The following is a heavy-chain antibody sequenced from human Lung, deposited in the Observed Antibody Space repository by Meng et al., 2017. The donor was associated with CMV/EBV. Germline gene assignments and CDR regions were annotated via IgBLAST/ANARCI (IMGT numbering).Heavy chain of an antibody. J-gene: IGHJ4*02. CDR2: IYWDDDK. Sequence: QITLKESGPTLVKPXQTLTLTCTFSGFSLAASGVGVGWIRQPPGEALQWLAIIYWDDDKRYSPSLNNRLTITKDTSNSQVVLTMTNVDPVDTATYYCAHRHMIQGDEKPPSCDNWGQGARVTVSS. V-gene: IGHV2-5*02. CDR1: GFSLAASGVG. CDR3: AHRHMIQGDEKPPSCDN. D-gene: IGHD3-10*01.